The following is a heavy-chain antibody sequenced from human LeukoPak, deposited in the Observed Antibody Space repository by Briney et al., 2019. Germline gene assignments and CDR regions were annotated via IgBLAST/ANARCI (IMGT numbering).Heavy chain of an antibody. J-gene: IGHJ6*02. CDR2: ISGGGGNT. CDR3: AKCSTYCSGGSCYSYYYYGMDV. D-gene: IGHD2-15*01. Sequence: QPGGSLRLSCAASGFTFSSYAMSWVRQAPGKGLEWFSAISGGGGNTYYADSVKGRFTISRDNFKNTLYLQMNSLRAEDTAVYYCAKCSTYCSGGSCYSYYYYGMDVWGQGTTVTVSS. CDR1: GFTFSSYA. V-gene: IGHV3-23*01.